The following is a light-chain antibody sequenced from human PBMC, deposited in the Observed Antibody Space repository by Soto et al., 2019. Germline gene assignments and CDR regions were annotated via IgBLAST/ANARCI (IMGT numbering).Light chain of an antibody. V-gene: IGKV2-24*01. J-gene: IGKJ1*01. CDR2: QVS. CDR1: QSLVYSDGNTY. CDR3: VQFTHFPRT. Sequence: DTVMTQTPLSSPVTLGQPASISCRSSQSLVYSDGNTYLSWLQQRPGQPPRLLIYQVSNRFSGVPDRFSGSGAGTDFTLKISRVEADDVGVYFGVQFTHFPRTFGQGTKVEI.